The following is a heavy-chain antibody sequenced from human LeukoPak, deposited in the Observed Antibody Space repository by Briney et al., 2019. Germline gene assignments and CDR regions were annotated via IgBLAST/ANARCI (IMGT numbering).Heavy chain of an antibody. D-gene: IGHD3-3*01. J-gene: IGHJ6*03. V-gene: IGHV3-48*03. CDR1: GFTFSTYE. CDR2: ISSSDSTR. Sequence: GGSLRLSCAASGFTFSTYEMNWVRQAPGKGLEGISYISSSDSTRYYADSVKGRFTISRDNAKNSLYLQMNSLRAEDTAVYYCARDRRFYMDVWGKGTTVTVSS. CDR3: ARDRRFYMDV.